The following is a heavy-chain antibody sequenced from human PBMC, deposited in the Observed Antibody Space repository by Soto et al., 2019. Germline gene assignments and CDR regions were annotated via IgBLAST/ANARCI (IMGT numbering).Heavy chain of an antibody. Sequence: GGSLRLSCAASGFTFSNAWMNWVRQAPGKGLEWVGRIKSKTDGGTTDYAAPVKGRFTISRDDSKNTLYLQMNSLKTEDTAVYYCTTGKVDIVVYGMDVWGQGTTVTVSS. CDR3: TTGKVDIVVYGMDV. CDR2: IKSKTDGGTT. D-gene: IGHD5-12*01. V-gene: IGHV3-15*07. J-gene: IGHJ6*02. CDR1: GFTFSNAW.